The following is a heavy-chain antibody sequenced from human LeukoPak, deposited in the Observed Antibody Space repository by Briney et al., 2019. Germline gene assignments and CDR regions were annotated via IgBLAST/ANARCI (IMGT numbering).Heavy chain of an antibody. CDR3: ARVPLRFLEWLYSFDY. CDR1: GGSISGNYY. D-gene: IGHD3-3*01. J-gene: IGHJ4*02. V-gene: IGHV4-4*07. Sequence: SETLSLTCTVSGGSISGNYYWSWIRQPAGKGLEWIGRIYTRGNTNYNPSLKSRVTISVDTSKNQFSLKLSSVTAADTAVYYCARVPLRFLEWLYSFDYWGQGTLVTVSS. CDR2: IYTRGNT.